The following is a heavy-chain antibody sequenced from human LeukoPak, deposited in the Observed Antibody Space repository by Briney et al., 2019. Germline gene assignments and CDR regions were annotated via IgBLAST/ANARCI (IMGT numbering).Heavy chain of an antibody. D-gene: IGHD1-14*01. J-gene: IGHJ3*02. V-gene: IGHV3-30*18. Sequence: PGGSLRLSCAASGFTFSSYGMHWVRQAPGKGLEWVAVISYDGSNKYYADSVKGRFTISRDNSKNTLYLQMNSLRAEDTAVYYCAKDGIGDAFDIWGQGTMVTVSS. CDR2: ISYDGSNK. CDR1: GFTFSSYG. CDR3: AKDGIGDAFDI.